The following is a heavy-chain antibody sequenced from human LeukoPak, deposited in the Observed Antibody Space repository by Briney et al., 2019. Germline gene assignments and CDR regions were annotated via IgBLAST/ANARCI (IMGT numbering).Heavy chain of an antibody. CDR3: ARAEPRGTIWYPY. D-gene: IGHD6-13*01. CDR1: GGSISSNNW. J-gene: IGHJ4*02. V-gene: IGHV4-4*02. CDR2: IFHSGST. Sequence: SGTLFLTCAVSGGSISSNNWWSWVRQPPRQGLEWIGEIFHSGSTNYNPSLKSRVTISVDKSQNQFSLKLNSVTAADTAVYYCARAEPRGTIWYPYWGQGTLVTVSS.